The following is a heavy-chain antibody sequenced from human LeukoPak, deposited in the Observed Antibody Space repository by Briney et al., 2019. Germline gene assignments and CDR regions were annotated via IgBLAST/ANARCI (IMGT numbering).Heavy chain of an antibody. CDR1: GFTFSSYW. V-gene: IGHV3-74*01. Sequence: GGSLSLSCAASGFTFSSYWMHWVRQAPGKGLVWVSRINTDGSSTIYAASVKGRFTISRDNAKNTLYLQMNSLRAEDTAVYACARGNEWSFDYWAQGTLVTVSS. D-gene: IGHD3-3*01. CDR3: ARGNEWSFDY. CDR2: INTDGSST. J-gene: IGHJ4*02.